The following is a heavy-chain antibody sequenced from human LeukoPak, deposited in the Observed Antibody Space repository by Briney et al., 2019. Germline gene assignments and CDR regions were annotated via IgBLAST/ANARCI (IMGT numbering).Heavy chain of an antibody. CDR3: XXXLSSGWLDY. Sequence: SETLSLTCTVSGGSISSYYWSWIRQPAGKGLEWIGRIYTSGSTNYNPSLKSRVTMSVDTSKNQFSLKLSSVTAADTAVYYCXXXLSSGWLDYWGQGTLVTVSS. V-gene: IGHV4-4*07. CDR1: GGSISSYY. D-gene: IGHD6-19*01. J-gene: IGHJ4*02. CDR2: IYTSGST.